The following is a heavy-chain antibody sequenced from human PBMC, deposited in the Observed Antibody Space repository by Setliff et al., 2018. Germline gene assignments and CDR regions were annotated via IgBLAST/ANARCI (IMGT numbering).Heavy chain of an antibody. CDR2: IRSKADSYAT. V-gene: IGHV3-73*01. CDR1: GFTFSGSA. J-gene: IGHJ4*02. D-gene: IGHD4-17*01. CDR3: AITMTTGVDFFDY. Sequence: GGSLRLSCAPPGFTFSGSAVYWVRQASGRGLEWVGRIRSKADSYATAYAASVKARFTISRDDSKNTAYLQVNSLKTEDTAVYYCAITMTTGVDFFDYWGQGTLVTVSS.